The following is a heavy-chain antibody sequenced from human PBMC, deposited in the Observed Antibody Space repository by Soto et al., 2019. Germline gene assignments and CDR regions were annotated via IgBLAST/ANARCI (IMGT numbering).Heavy chain of an antibody. CDR3: ARGNRYNSGARDF. V-gene: IGHV3-33*01. D-gene: IGHD5-18*01. CDR1: GFNFRSYG. CDR2: IWYDGRSQ. Sequence: PGGSLRLSCAASGFNFRSYGMHWVRQAPGKGLEWVAVIWYDGRSQYYADSVKGRFTISRDNSKSTLYLQMNSLRAEDTALYYCARGNRYNSGARDFWGQGTLVTVSS. J-gene: IGHJ4*02.